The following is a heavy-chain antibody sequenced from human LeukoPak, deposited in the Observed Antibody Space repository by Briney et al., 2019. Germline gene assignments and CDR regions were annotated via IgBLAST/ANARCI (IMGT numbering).Heavy chain of an antibody. J-gene: IGHJ6*03. D-gene: IGHD2-8*01. CDR1: GYSFTSYW. Sequence: AASLKISWKASGYSFTSYWIGGVRPMPGKGQEWMGIIYHDDSATKYNPSFQGQVTISADNSISTAYLQWSSLKASDTAMYYCARLAFCTNAVCFSNYYYSMDVWGRGTTVTVSS. V-gene: IGHV5-51*01. CDR2: IYHDDSAT. CDR3: ARLAFCTNAVCFSNYYYSMDV.